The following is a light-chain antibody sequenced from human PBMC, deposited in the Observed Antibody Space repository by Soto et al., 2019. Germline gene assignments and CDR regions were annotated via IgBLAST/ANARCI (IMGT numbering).Light chain of an antibody. CDR2: EVN. Sequence: QSVLTQPASVSGSPGQSITISCTGTSSDVGGYNYVSWYQQHPGKAPKLMIYEVNTRPSGVSNRFSGSKSGNTASLTISGLQAEDEADYYCCSYAVGSTLFGTGTKLTVL. V-gene: IGLV2-23*02. CDR3: CSYAVGSTL. CDR1: SSDVGGYNY. J-gene: IGLJ1*01.